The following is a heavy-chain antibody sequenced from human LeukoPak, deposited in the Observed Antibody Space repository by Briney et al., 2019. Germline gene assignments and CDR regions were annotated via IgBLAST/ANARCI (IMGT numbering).Heavy chain of an antibody. Sequence: PSETLSLTCAVSGYSISSGYYWGWIRQPPGKGLEWIGDIYHSGSTYYNPSLKSRVTISVDTSKNQFPLKLSSVTAADTAVYYCARGAYSSSSLVWFDPWGQGTLVTVSS. D-gene: IGHD6-6*01. V-gene: IGHV4-38-2*01. CDR1: GYSISSGYY. CDR3: ARGAYSSSSLVWFDP. J-gene: IGHJ5*02. CDR2: IYHSGST.